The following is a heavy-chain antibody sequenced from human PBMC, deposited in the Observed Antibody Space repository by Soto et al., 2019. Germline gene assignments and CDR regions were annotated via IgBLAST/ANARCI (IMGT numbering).Heavy chain of an antibody. D-gene: IGHD1-26*01. CDR3: AGEKVGTTGIDF. Sequence: QAQLVQSGAEVKKPGASVKVSCKASGYTFTGYDINWVRQATGQGLEWMGWMNPNSGNTGYAQNFQGRVTMTRDNSLTTASMELTSLRDDDSAVYYCAGEKVGTTGIDFWGQGTLVTVSS. CDR2: MNPNSGNT. V-gene: IGHV1-8*01. J-gene: IGHJ4*02. CDR1: GYTFTGYD.